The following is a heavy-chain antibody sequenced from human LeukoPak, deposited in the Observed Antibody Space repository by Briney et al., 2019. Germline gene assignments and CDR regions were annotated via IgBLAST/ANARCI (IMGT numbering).Heavy chain of an antibody. V-gene: IGHV4-39*07. CDR1: GFTFSSYA. D-gene: IGHD1-26*01. CDR3: ARGVGATGKDY. Sequence: PGGSLRLSCAASGFTFSSYAMSWVRQPLGKGLEWIGSIYYSGSTYYNPSLKSRVTISVDTSKNQFSLKLSSVTAADTAVYYCARGVGATGKDYWGQGTLVAVSS. J-gene: IGHJ4*02. CDR2: IYYSGST.